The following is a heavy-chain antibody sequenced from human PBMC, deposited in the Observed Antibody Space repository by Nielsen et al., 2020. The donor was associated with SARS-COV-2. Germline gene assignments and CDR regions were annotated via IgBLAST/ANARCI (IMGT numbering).Heavy chain of an antibody. CDR2: IRSKAYGETT. CDR1: GFTFGDYA. J-gene: IGHJ6*02. D-gene: IGHD7-27*01. Sequence: GESLKISCTASGFTFGDYAMSWFRQAPGKGLEWVGFIRSKAYGETTEYAASVKGRFTISRDDSKSIAYLQMNSLKTEDTAVYYCTRDLNTGYYYGMDVWGQGTTVTVSS. V-gene: IGHV3-49*03. CDR3: TRDLNTGYYYGMDV.